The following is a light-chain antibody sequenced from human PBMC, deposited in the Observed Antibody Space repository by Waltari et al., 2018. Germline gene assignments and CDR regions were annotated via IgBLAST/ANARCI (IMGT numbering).Light chain of an antibody. CDR3: CSCAVSDTFVV. CDR2: EVS. Sequence: SALTQPPPAAGPLGQTATTPCSGPSSYVDDDNSVPWYQHHPGKPPTLMIYEVSKRPSGVPDRFAGSNIGNSASLTVSGFQAEDDADYHCCSCAVSDTFVVFGGGTKLTVL. J-gene: IGLJ2*01. CDR1: SSYVDDDNS. V-gene: IGLV2-8*01.